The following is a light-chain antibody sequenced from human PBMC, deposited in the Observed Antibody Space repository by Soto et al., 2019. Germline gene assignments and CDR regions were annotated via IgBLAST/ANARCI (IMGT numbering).Light chain of an antibody. CDR2: DAS. V-gene: IGKV3-11*01. CDR3: HQRRNWPLT. Sequence: EIVLTQSPATLSLSPAERATLSCRASQSVSSYLAWYQQKPGQAPRLLIYDASSRATGIPARFSGSGSGTDFTLTISSLEPEDFAVYYCHQRRNWPLTFGGGTKVEIK. CDR1: QSVSSY. J-gene: IGKJ4*02.